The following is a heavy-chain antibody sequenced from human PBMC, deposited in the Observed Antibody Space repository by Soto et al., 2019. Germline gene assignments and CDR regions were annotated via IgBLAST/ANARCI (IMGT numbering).Heavy chain of an antibody. J-gene: IGHJ4*02. CDR1: GGSMSSYY. D-gene: IGHD5-12*01. V-gene: IGHV4-59*01. CDR2: IYYNGGA. CDR3: ARGPGGYEAFDS. Sequence: PSETLSLTCTVSGGSMSSYYWSWIRQPPGKGLEWIGYIYYNGGANYNPSLKSRVTMSVDTSKNQFSLKVSSVTAADTAVYYCARGPGGYEAFDSWGQGTLVTVPS.